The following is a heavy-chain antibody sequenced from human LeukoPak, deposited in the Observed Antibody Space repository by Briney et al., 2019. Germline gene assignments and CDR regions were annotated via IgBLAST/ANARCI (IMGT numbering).Heavy chain of an antibody. J-gene: IGHJ5*02. CDR2: IYYSGST. CDR3: ARDGSSWAGGWFDP. D-gene: IGHD6-13*01. V-gene: IGHV4-59*01. Sequence: SETLSLTCTVSGGSISSYCWSWIRQPPGKGPEWIGYIYYSGSTNYNPSLKSRVTISVDTSKNQFSLKLSSVTAADTAVYYCARDGSSWAGGWFDPWGQGTLVTVSS. CDR1: GGSISSYC.